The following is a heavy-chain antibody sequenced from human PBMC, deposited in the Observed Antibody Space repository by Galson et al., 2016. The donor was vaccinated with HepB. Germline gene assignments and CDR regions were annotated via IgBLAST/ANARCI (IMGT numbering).Heavy chain of an antibody. D-gene: IGHD1-26*01. CDR3: AGNSGTNSWGRKALDY. CDR1: GCYLTPYR. Sequence: SWDAYGCYLTPYRLTWARQAPAQGHDSVAWTGAYKRNTHSAQKFQDSVTLTRNTFTTTVYLELRSLRLEDTAVYYCAGNSGTNSWGRKALDYWGQGTLITVSS. J-gene: IGHJ4*02. CDR2: TGAYKRNT. V-gene: IGHV1-18*01.